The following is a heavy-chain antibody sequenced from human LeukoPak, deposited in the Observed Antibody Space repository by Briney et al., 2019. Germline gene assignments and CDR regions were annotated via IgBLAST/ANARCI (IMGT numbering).Heavy chain of an antibody. V-gene: IGHV3-30*03. CDR2: ISYDGSNK. D-gene: IGHD3-10*01. Sequence: GGSLRLSCAVSGFTVSAYYMSWVRQAPGKGLEWVAVISYDGSNKYYADSVKGRFTISRDNSKNTLYLQMNSLRAEDTAVYYCARDSLGDPTYYFDYWGQGTLVTVSS. CDR1: GFTVSAYY. CDR3: ARDSLGDPTYYFDY. J-gene: IGHJ4*02.